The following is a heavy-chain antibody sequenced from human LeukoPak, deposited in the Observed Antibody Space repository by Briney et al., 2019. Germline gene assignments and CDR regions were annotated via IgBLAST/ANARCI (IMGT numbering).Heavy chain of an antibody. CDR1: GGTFSSYA. CDR3: ARGVVVPAAIVVGGDYYYYMDV. J-gene: IGHJ6*03. V-gene: IGHV1-69*13. D-gene: IGHD2-2*01. Sequence: SVKVSCKASGGTFSSYAISWVRQAPGQGLEWMGGIIPIFGTANYAQKFQGRVTITADESTSTAYMELSSLRSEDTAVYYCARGVVVPAAIVVGGDYYYYMDVWGKGTTVTISS. CDR2: IIPIFGTA.